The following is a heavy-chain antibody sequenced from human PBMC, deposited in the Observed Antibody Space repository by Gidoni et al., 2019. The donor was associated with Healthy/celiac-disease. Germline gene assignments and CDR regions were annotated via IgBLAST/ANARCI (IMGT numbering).Heavy chain of an antibody. CDR2: ISSSGGTT. CDR1: GFSFSSYA. CDR3: AKRIGDY. Sequence: EVQLLESGGGLVQPGGSLRLSCAASGFSFSSYAMSWVRQAPGKGLEWVATISSSGGTTYYADSVKGRFTISRDKSKNTLYLQMHSLRDEDTAIYYCAKRIGDYWGQGTLVTVSS. V-gene: IGHV3-23*01. J-gene: IGHJ4*02.